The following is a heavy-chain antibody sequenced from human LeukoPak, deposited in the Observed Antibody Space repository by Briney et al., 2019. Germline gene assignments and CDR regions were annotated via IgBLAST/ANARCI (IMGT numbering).Heavy chain of an antibody. V-gene: IGHV4-38-2*02. Sequence: SETLSLTCTVSGYSISSGYYWGWIRQPPGKGLEWIGSIYHSGSTYYNPSLKSRVTISVDTSKNQFSLKLSSVTAADTAVYYCARAGYSSGWYSDWYYFDYWGQGTLVTVSS. CDR3: ARAGYSSGWYSDWYYFDY. CDR2: IYHSGST. CDR1: GYSISSGYY. D-gene: IGHD6-19*01. J-gene: IGHJ4*02.